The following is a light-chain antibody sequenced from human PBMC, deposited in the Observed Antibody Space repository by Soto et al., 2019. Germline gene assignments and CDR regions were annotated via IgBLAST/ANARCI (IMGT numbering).Light chain of an antibody. CDR1: QSVSSGY. Sequence: EIVLTQSPGTLSLSPGGRASLSCRASQSVSSGYLAWYQQKPGQAPRLLIYGASSRATGIPDRFSGSGSGTDFTLTISRLEPEDFALYYCHQYGNSLWTFRQGTKVEIK. J-gene: IGKJ1*01. V-gene: IGKV3-20*01. CDR2: GAS. CDR3: HQYGNSLWT.